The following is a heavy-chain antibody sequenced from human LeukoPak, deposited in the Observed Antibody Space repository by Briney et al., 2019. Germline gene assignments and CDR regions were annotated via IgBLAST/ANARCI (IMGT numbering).Heavy chain of an antibody. J-gene: IGHJ4*02. CDR2: ISSSGSTR. CDR3: AKDLRGSGTYFDS. Sequence: GGSLRLSCAASGFTFSSYEMNWVRQAPGKGLEWVSYISSSGSTRYYADSVKGRFTISRDNSKNTLHLQMNSLRAEDTAVYYCAKDLRGSGTYFDSWGQGTLVTVSS. CDR1: GFTFSSYE. D-gene: IGHD3-16*01. V-gene: IGHV3-48*03.